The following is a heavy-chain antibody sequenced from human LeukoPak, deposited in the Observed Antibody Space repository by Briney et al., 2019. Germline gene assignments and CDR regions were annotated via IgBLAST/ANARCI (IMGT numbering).Heavy chain of an antibody. CDR1: GFTVSSNY. J-gene: IGHJ4*02. D-gene: IGHD2-2*03. CDR2: IYSGGST. Sequence: GGSLRLSCAASGFTVSSNYMSWVRQAPGKGLEWVSVIYSGGSTYYADSVKGRFTISRDNSKNTLYLQMNSLRAEDTAVYYCARGFEFGYXSSTSCSTGLWGQGTLVTVS. CDR3: ARGFEFGYXSSTSCSTGL. V-gene: IGHV3-66*01.